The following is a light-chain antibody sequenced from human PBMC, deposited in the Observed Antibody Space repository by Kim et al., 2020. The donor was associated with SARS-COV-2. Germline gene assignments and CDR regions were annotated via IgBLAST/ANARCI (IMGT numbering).Light chain of an antibody. Sequence: EIVMTQSPATLSVSPGERATLSCRASQNISSNLAWYQQKPGQAPRLLTYGASTRATGIPARFSGSGSGTEFTLTISSLQSEDFAIYYCQQYNNWPWTFGQGTKVDIK. J-gene: IGKJ1*01. CDR1: QNISSN. CDR3: QQYNNWPWT. CDR2: GAS. V-gene: IGKV3-15*01.